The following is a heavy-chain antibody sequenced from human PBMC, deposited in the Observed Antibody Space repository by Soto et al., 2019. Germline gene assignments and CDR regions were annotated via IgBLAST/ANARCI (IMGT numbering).Heavy chain of an antibody. V-gene: IGHV1-18*01. J-gene: IGHJ4*02. Sequence: QVKLVQSGTEVKKPGASVKVSCKASGYSFGTSGISWVRQAPGQGLEWMGWISAYNGNTNYDQKLQDRATMTTDTSTNTAYLELRGLRSDDTAVYYWARAGQYYDSSGYANWGQGTLVTVSS. CDR1: GYSFGTSG. CDR2: ISAYNGNT. D-gene: IGHD3-22*01. CDR3: ARAGQYYDSSGYAN.